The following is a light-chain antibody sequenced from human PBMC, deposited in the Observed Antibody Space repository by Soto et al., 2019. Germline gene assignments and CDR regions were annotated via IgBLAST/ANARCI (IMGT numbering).Light chain of an antibody. Sequence: EIVMTQSPATLSVSPGERATLSCRASQSVSSNLAWYQQKPGQAPRLLIYSASTRATGIPARFSGSGSVTEFTLTISSLQSEDFAVYYCQQYNNWPLTFGQGTKVDIK. CDR2: SAS. V-gene: IGKV3-15*01. J-gene: IGKJ1*01. CDR3: QQYNNWPLT. CDR1: QSVSSN.